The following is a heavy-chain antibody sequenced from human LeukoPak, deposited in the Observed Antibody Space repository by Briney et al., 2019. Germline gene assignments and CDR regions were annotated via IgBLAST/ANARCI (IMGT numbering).Heavy chain of an antibody. D-gene: IGHD2-15*01. J-gene: IGHJ6*03. CDR3: AGGGPDDYYYYMDV. V-gene: IGHV3-7*01. Sequence: AGGSLRLSCVVSGFTFSSYWMSWVRQAPGKGLEWVANRNQDGSEKYFVDSVKGRFTVSRDNAKNSLYLQMNSLRAEDTAVYYCAGGGPDDYYYYMDVWGKGTTVTVSS. CDR1: GFTFSSYW. CDR2: RNQDGSEK.